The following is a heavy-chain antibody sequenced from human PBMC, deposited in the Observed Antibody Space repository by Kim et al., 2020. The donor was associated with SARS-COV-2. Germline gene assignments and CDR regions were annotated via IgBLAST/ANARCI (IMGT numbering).Heavy chain of an antibody. V-gene: IGHV3-9*01. CDR1: GFTFDDYA. CDR2: ISWNSGSI. CDR3: AKDQGWFRELLPDY. J-gene: IGHJ4*02. D-gene: IGHD3-10*01. Sequence: GGSLRLSCAASGFTFDDYAMHWVRQAPGKGLEWVSGISWNSGSIGYADSVKGRFTISRDNAKNSLYLQMNSLRAEDTALYYCAKDQGWFRELLPDYWGQG.